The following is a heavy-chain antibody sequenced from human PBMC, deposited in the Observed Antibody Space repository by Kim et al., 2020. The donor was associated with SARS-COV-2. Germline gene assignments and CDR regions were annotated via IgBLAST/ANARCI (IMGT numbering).Heavy chain of an antibody. CDR3: VKDITPGGAGV. D-gene: IGHD3-10*01. CDR1: GFTFYDYG. Sequence: GGSLRLSCAVSGFTFYDYGMQWVRQAPGKGPEWVSGIIWNTGSTGYADSVRGRFTVSRDNASNSLYLQMNSLRTEDTALYYCVKDITPGGAGVWGPGTTVTVSS. J-gene: IGHJ6*02. CDR2: IIWNTGST. V-gene: IGHV3-9*01.